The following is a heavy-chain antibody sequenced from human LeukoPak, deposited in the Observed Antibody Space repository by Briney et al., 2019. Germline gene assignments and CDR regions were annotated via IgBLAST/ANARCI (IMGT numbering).Heavy chain of an antibody. J-gene: IGHJ1*01. CDR1: GFTFSSYS. Sequence: PGGSLRLSCAASGFTFSSYSMSWVRQAPGKGLEWVSVIYSGGSTYYADSVKGRFTISRDNSKNSLYLQMNSLRAEDTAVYYCARSNYYCSSTSCYPEYFQHWGQGTLVTVSS. CDR3: ARSNYYCSSTSCYPEYFQH. CDR2: IYSGGST. V-gene: IGHV3-53*01. D-gene: IGHD2-2*01.